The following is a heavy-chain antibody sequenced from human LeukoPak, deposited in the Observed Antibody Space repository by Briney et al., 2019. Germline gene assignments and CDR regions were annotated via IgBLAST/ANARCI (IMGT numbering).Heavy chain of an antibody. J-gene: IGHJ4*02. D-gene: IGHD3-3*01. CDR3: ARDPYDFWSGYWDY. V-gene: IGHV4-38-2*02. Sequence: PSETLSLTCTVSGYSISSGYYWGWIRQPPGKGLEWIGSIYHSGGTYYNPSLKSRVTISVDTSKNQFSLKLSSVTAADTAVYYCARDPYDFWSGYWDYWGQGTLVTVSS. CDR2: IYHSGGT. CDR1: GYSISSGYY.